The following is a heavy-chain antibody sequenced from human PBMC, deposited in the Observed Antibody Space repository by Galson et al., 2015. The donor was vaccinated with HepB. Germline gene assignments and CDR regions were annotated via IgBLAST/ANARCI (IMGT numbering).Heavy chain of an antibody. D-gene: IGHD3-10*01. Sequence: SCKASGGTFSSYAISWVRQAPGQGLEWMGGIIPIFGTANYAQKFQGRVTITADKSTSTAYMELSSLRSEDTAVYYCARSRGSGSYYYSSALYYYYGMDVWGQGTTVTVSS. CDR1: GGTFSSYA. CDR3: ARSRGSGSYYYSSALYYYYGMDV. V-gene: IGHV1-69*06. CDR2: IIPIFGTA. J-gene: IGHJ6*02.